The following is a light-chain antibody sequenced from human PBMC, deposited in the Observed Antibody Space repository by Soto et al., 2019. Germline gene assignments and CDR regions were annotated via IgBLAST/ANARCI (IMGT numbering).Light chain of an antibody. CDR3: CSYAGSYTLV. CDR1: SSDPGGYNY. Sequence: QSALTQPRSVSGSPGQSVTISCTGTSSDPGGYNYVSWYQQHPGKAPKLMIYDVSKRPSGVPDRFSGSKSGNTASLTISGLQAEDEADYHCCSYAGSYTLVFGGGPQRTVL. J-gene: IGLJ2*01. CDR2: DVS. V-gene: IGLV2-11*01.